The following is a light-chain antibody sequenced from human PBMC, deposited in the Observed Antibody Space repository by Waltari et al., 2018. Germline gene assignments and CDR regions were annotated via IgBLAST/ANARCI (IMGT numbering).Light chain of an antibody. Sequence: QSALTQPPSASGSPGQSVTISCTGTSGDIGTYDHVSWYPPHPGKAPKVIVSAVTKRPAGVPDRFSGSKSGDTAFLTVSGLQAEDEADYYCSSYAGNYIYVFGTGTEVTVL. CDR2: AVT. V-gene: IGLV2-8*01. CDR1: SGDIGTYDH. J-gene: IGLJ1*01. CDR3: SSYAGNYIYV.